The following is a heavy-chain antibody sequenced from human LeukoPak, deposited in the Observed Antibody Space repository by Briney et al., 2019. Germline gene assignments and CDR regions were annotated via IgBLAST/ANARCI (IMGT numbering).Heavy chain of an antibody. J-gene: IGHJ4*02. CDR2: IKQDGSEK. Sequence: GESLKISCKGSGYSFTSYWIGWVRQAPGKGLEWVANIKQDGSEKYYVDSVKGRFTISRDNAKNSLYLQMNSLRAEDTAVYYCARDPEFDYWGQGTLVTVSS. CDR3: ARDPEFDY. CDR1: GYSFTSYW. V-gene: IGHV3-7*01.